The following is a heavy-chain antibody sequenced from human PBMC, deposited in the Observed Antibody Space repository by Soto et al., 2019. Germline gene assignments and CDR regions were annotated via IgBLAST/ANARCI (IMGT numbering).Heavy chain of an antibody. J-gene: IGHJ2*01. CDR3: AREEGYCSGGSCYSNWYFDL. Sequence: QVQLQESGPGLVKPSETLSLTCTVSGGSVSSGSYYWSWIRQPPGKGLEWIGYIYYSGSTNHNPSLKSRVTISVDTSKNQFSLKLSSVTAADTAVYYCAREEGYCSGGSCYSNWYFDLWGRGTLVTVSS. D-gene: IGHD2-15*01. CDR1: GGSVSSGSYY. CDR2: IYYSGST. V-gene: IGHV4-61*01.